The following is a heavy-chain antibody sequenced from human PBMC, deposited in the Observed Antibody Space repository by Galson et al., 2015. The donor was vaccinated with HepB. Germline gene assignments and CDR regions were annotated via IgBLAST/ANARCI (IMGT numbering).Heavy chain of an antibody. CDR1: GGSISSYY. CDR2: IYYSGST. D-gene: IGHD3-16*02. CDR3: AREAKNYDYVWGSYLGLYAFDI. J-gene: IGHJ3*02. V-gene: IGHV4-59*01. Sequence: ETLSLTCTVSGGSISSYYWSWIRQPPGKGLEWIGYIYYSGSTNYNPSLKSRVTISVDTSKNQFSLKLSSVTAADTAVYYCAREAKNYDYVWGSYLGLYAFDIWVQGTMVTVSS.